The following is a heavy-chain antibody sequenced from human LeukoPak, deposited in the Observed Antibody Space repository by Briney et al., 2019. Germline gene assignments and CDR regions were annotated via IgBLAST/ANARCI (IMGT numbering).Heavy chain of an antibody. V-gene: IGHV3-33*06. Sequence: GRSLRLSYAASGFTFSSYGMHWVRQAPGKGLEWVAVIWYDGSNKYYADSVKGRFTISRDNSKNTLYLQMNSLRAEDTAVYYCAKATGSKFGYFDYWGQGTLVTVSS. CDR1: GFTFSSYG. D-gene: IGHD3-10*01. CDR2: IWYDGSNK. CDR3: AKATGSKFGYFDY. J-gene: IGHJ4*02.